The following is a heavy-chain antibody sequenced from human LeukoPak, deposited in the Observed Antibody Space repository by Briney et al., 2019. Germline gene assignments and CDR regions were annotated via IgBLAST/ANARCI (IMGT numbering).Heavy chain of an antibody. CDR2: INPNSGGT. D-gene: IGHD2-2*01. CDR1: GYTFTGYY. CDR3: ARDLSCSSTSCYEGARWFDP. V-gene: IGHV1-2*02. Sequence: ASVKVSCKASGYTFTGYYMHWVRQAPGQGLEWMGWINPNSGGTNYAQKFQGRVTMTRDTSISTAYMELSRLRSDDTAVYYCARDLSCSSTSCYEGARWFDPWGQGTLVTVSS. J-gene: IGHJ5*02.